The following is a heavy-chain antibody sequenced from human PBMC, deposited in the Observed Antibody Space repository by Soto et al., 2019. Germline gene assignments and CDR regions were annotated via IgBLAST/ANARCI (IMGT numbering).Heavy chain of an antibody. J-gene: IGHJ4*02. Sequence: SVKVSCKASGGTFSSYAISWVRQAPGQGLEWMGGIIPIFGTANYAQKFQGRVTITADESTSTAYMELSSLRSEDTAVYYCARADLNYYDSSGYYSAFDYWGQGTLVTVS. CDR2: IIPIFGTA. CDR3: ARADLNYYDSSGYYSAFDY. D-gene: IGHD3-22*01. V-gene: IGHV1-69*13. CDR1: GGTFSSYA.